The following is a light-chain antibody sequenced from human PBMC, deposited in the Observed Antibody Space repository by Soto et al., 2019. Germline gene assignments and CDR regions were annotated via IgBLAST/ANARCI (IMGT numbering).Light chain of an antibody. CDR2: DDS. V-gene: IGLV3-21*02. Sequence: SYELTPPPSMSVAPGQTARITCGGNNIGSKTVHWYQQKAGQAPVLAVYDDSDRPSGIPERFSGSNSGNTATLTISRVEAGDEADYYCQVWDVSTVHYVFGTGTKVTV. CDR1: NIGSKT. CDR3: QVWDVSTVHYV. J-gene: IGLJ1*01.